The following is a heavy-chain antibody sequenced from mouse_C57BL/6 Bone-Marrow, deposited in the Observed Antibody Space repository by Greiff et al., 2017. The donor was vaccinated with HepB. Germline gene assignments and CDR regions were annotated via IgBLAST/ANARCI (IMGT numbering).Heavy chain of an antibody. Sequence: EVQLQESGPGLVKPSQSLSLTCSVTGYSITSGYYWNWIRQLPGNKLEWMGYISYAGSNNYNPSLKNRISITRDTSKNQFFLKLNSLTTEDTATYYCARDRATVVALYWYFDVWGTGTTVTVSS. CDR3: ARDRATVVALYWYFDV. CDR1: GYSITSGYY. J-gene: IGHJ1*03. V-gene: IGHV3-6*01. CDR2: ISYAGSN. D-gene: IGHD1-1*01.